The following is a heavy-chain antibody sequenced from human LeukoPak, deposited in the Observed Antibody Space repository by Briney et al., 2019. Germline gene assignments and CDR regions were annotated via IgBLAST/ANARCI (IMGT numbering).Heavy chain of an antibody. Sequence: GGSLRLSCAASGFTFSGYGMHWVRQAPGRGLEWISFVRYDGSNKYYADSVKGRFTISRDNSKNTLYLQMNSLRAEDTAVYYCARGTGYNTGRSVDYWGQGTLVTVSS. CDR3: ARGTGYNTGRSVDY. CDR2: VRYDGSNK. CDR1: GFTFSGYG. D-gene: IGHD6-25*01. V-gene: IGHV3-30*02. J-gene: IGHJ4*02.